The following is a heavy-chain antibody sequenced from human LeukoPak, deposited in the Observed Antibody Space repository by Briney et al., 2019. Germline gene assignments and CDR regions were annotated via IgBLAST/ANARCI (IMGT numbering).Heavy chain of an antibody. CDR1: GYTFTSYG. D-gene: IGHD3-10*01. CDR2: ITAYNDNT. V-gene: IGHV1-18*01. CDR3: ARALLWFGEPSHIDY. J-gene: IGHJ4*02. Sequence: ASVKVSCKASGYTFTSYGISWVRQSPGQGLEWMGWITAYNDNTNYAQKLQGRVTMTTDTSTSTAYMELRSLRSDDTAVYYCARALLWFGEPSHIDYWGQGTLVTASS.